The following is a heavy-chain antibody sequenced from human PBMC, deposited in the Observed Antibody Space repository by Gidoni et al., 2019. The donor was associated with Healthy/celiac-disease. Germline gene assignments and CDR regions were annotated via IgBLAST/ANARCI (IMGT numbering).Heavy chain of an antibody. Sequence: QVQLVQSGAEAKKPGSSVKVSCTASGGTFSSYAISWVRQAPGQGREWMGRIIPILGIANYAQKFQGRVTITADKSTSTAYMELSSLRSEDTAVYYCARTITIFGVVSYMDVWGKGTTVTVSS. CDR1: GGTFSSYA. D-gene: IGHD3-3*01. CDR3: ARTITIFGVVSYMDV. V-gene: IGHV1-69*04. J-gene: IGHJ6*03. CDR2: IIPILGIA.